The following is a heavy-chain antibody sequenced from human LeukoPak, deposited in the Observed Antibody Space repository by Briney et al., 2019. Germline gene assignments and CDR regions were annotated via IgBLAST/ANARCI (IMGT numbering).Heavy chain of an antibody. CDR2: INSDGSTT. CDR3: ARIRESLGLGAFDI. V-gene: IGHV3-74*03. Sequence: GGSLRLSCAASGFTFSTYVMNWVRKAPGKGLVCVSRINSDGSTTTYADSVKGRFTISRDNAKNTLYLQMNSLRAEDSALYYCARIRESLGLGAFDIWGQGTMVTVSS. D-gene: IGHD7-27*01. CDR1: GFTFSTYV. J-gene: IGHJ3*02.